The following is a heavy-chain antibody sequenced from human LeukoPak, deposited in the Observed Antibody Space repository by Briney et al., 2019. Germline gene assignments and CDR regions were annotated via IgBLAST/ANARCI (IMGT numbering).Heavy chain of an antibody. CDR1: GGSFSGYY. J-gene: IGHJ4*02. Sequence: SETLSLTCAVYGGSFSGYYRSWIRQPAGKGLEWIGEINHSGSTNYNPSLKSRVTISVDTSKNQFSLKVSSVTAADTAVYYCARHVEYGDDYFDYWGQGTLVTVSS. V-gene: IGHV4-34*01. CDR2: INHSGST. CDR3: ARHVEYGDDYFDY. D-gene: IGHD4-17*01.